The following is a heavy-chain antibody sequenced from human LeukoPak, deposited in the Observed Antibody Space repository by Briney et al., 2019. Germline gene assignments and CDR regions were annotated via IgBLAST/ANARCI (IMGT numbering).Heavy chain of an antibody. CDR2: FDPEDGET. CDR1: GYTLTELS. J-gene: IGHJ4*02. V-gene: IGHV1-24*01. D-gene: IGHD3-9*01. Sequence: ASVKVSCNVSGYTLTELSMHWVRQAPGKGLEWMGGFDPEDGETIYAQKFQGRVTMTEDTSTDTAYMELSSLRSEDTAVYYCATSTGYSGRRYFDYWGQGTLVTVSS. CDR3: ATSTGYSGRRYFDY.